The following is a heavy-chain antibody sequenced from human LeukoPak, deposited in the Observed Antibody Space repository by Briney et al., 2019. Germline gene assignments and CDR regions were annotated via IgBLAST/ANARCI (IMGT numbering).Heavy chain of an antibody. J-gene: IGHJ4*02. Sequence: SETLSLTCAVSGYSISIGYYWGWIRQPPGKGLEWIGSIYHSGSTYYNPSLKSRVTISVDTSKNQFSLKLSSVTAADTAVYYCARVGGSYSDFDYWGQGTLVTVSS. D-gene: IGHD1-26*01. CDR3: ARVGGSYSDFDY. V-gene: IGHV4-38-2*01. CDR2: IYHSGST. CDR1: GYSISIGYY.